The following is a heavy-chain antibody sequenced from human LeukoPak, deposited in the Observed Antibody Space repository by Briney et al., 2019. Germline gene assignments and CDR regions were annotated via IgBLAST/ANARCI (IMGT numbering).Heavy chain of an antibody. D-gene: IGHD6-6*01. CDR1: GGSISSSSYS. CDR2: IYYSGST. Sequence: NASQTLSLTCAVSGGSISSSSYSWGWIRQPPGKGLEWIGSIYYSGSTYYNPSLKSRVTISVDTSKNQFSLKLSSVTAADTAVYYCARGDDNESIAALFAGWGQGTLVTVSS. CDR3: ARGDDNESIAALFAG. V-gene: IGHV4-39*01. J-gene: IGHJ4*02.